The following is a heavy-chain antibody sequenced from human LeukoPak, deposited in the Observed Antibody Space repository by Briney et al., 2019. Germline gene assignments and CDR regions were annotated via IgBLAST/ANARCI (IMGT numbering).Heavy chain of an antibody. CDR3: ASLSRGVTIRDY. D-gene: IGHD4-17*01. V-gene: IGHV3-11*04. J-gene: IGHJ4*02. CDR2: ISSSGSSI. CDR1: GFTFSDYY. Sequence: GGSLRLSCAASGFTFSDYYMNRLRQAQGKGLEWVSYISSSGSSIYYADSVKGRFTISRDNAKNSLYLQMNDLRAEDTAVYYCASLSRGVTIRDYWGQGTLVTVSS.